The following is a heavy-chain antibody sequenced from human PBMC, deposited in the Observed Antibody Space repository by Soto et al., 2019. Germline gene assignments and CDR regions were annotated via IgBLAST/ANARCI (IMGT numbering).Heavy chain of an antibody. J-gene: IGHJ6*02. CDR3: ARFVRSCSGTTCYTRADV. CDR1: SGSVNRDTHY. Sequence: SGTLSLPCTASSGSVNRDTHYWSWIRQPPGKRLEWIGLIYSSGSTNYNPSLKSRVTMSVDTSKNQFSLKLRSVIVADTAVYHCARFVRSCSGTTCYTRADVWGQGTTVTVSS. D-gene: IGHD2-2*02. V-gene: IGHV4-61*01. CDR2: IYSSGST.